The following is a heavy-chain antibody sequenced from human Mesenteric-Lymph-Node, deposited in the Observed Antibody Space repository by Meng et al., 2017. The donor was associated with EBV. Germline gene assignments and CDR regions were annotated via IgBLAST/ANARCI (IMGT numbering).Heavy chain of an antibody. J-gene: IGHJ4*02. CDR1: GYSFSSYV. CDR3: ARAYAELVDC. D-gene: IGHD1-7*01. Sequence: QVLLVESGGGVVKPGGSVKVSCETSGYSFSSYVMHWVRHAPGKGLEWLALIWYDGIKTYYADSLRGRFAISRDNSKSTLYLQINSLRDEDTAIYYCARAYAELVDCWGQGTLVTVSS. CDR2: IWYDGIKT. V-gene: IGHV3-33*01.